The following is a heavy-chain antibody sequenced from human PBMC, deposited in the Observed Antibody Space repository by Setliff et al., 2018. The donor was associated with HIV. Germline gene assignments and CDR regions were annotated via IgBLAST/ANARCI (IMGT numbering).Heavy chain of an antibody. Sequence: GGSLRLSCAASGFIFSSYSMNWVRQAPGKGLEWVSYISSSSSTRYYAGSVKGRFTISRENAKNSLYLQMNSLRAEDTAVCYCAREGQEEWLAPSMYNWFDPWGQGTLVTVSS. CDR1: GFIFSSYS. CDR3: AREGQEEWLAPSMYNWFDP. V-gene: IGHV3-48*04. J-gene: IGHJ5*02. CDR2: ISSSSSTR. D-gene: IGHD6-19*01.